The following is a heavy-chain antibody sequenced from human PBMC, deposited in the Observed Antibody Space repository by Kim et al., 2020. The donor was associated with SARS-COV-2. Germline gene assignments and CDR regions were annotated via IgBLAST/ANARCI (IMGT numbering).Heavy chain of an antibody. V-gene: IGHV4-34*01. D-gene: IGHD6-6*01. J-gene: IGHJ3*02. CDR1: GGSFSGYY. CDR3: ASSSSSNDAFDI. CDR2: INHSGST. Sequence: SETLSLTCAVYGGSFSGYYWSWIRQPPGKGLEWIGEINHSGSTNYNPSLKSRVTISVDTSKNQFSLKLSSVTAADTAVYYCASSSSSNDAFDIWGQGTMVTVSS.